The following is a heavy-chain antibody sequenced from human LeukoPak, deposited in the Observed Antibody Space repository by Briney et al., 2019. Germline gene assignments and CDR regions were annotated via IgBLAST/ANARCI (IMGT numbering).Heavy chain of an antibody. CDR3: ASSGRSYDILTGYYDDAFDI. Sequence: PGGSLRLSCAASGFTFSSYEMNWVRQAPGKGLEWVSYISSSSSTIYYADSVKGRFTISRDNAKNSLYLQMNSLRAEDTAVYYCASSGRSYDILTGYYDDAFDIWGQGTMVTVSS. V-gene: IGHV3-48*01. J-gene: IGHJ3*02. CDR1: GFTFSSYE. CDR2: ISSSSSTI. D-gene: IGHD3-9*01.